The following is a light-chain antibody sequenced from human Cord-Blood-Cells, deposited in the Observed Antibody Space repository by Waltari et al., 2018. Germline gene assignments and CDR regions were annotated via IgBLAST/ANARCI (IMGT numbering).Light chain of an antibody. CDR2: AAS. J-gene: IGKJ2*01. CDR1: QCISSY. V-gene: IGKV1-39*01. Sequence: DIQMTQSPSSLSASVWDRVTITCRASQCISSYLNWYQQKPGKAPKLLIYAASSLQSGVPSRFSGSGSGTDFTLTISSLQPEDFATYYCQQSYSTPRTFGQGTKLEIK. CDR3: QQSYSTPRT.